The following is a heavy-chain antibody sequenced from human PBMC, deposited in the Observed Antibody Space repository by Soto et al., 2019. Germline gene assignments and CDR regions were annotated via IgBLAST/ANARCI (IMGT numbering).Heavy chain of an antibody. CDR3: AREPVGPDYAMDV. J-gene: IGHJ6*02. Sequence: QILSCAVFGVAFSSYRSLLVRTTPGKGLEWVAVLGFDGGGRYYADSVKGRFTVSRVNSKKMLYLQMDSLRAEDTALYYCAREPVGPDYAMDVWGQGTTVTGPS. D-gene: IGHD1-26*01. CDR1: GVAFSSYR. V-gene: IGHV3-33*08. CDR2: LGFDGGGR.